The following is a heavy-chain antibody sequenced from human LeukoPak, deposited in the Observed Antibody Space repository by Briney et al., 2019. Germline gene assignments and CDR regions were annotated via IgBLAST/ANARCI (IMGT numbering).Heavy chain of an antibody. Sequence: GRSLRLSCATSGFTFSDYGMHWVRQAPGKGLEWVAVIWYDGSNKYYADSVEGRFTISRDNSKNTLYLQMNSLRAEDTAVYYCARRMAAAGTGGGDYLGQGTLVTVSS. V-gene: IGHV3-33*01. CDR3: ARRMAAAGTGGGDY. J-gene: IGHJ4*02. CDR1: GFTFSDYG. CDR2: IWYDGSNK. D-gene: IGHD6-13*01.